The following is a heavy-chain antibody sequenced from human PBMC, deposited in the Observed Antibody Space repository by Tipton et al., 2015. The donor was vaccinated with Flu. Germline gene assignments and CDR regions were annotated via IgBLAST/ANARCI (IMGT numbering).Heavy chain of an antibody. V-gene: IGHV4-59*10. Sequence: TLSLTCAVYGGSFSGYYWSWIRQPAGKGLEWIGRIYTSGSTNYNPPLESRVTMSVDTSKNQFSLKLTSVSAADTAVYYCAKSGSYLEYLQHWGQGTLVTVSS. CDR3: AKSGSYLEYLQH. CDR1: GGSFSGYY. CDR2: IYTSGST. D-gene: IGHD1-26*01. J-gene: IGHJ1*01.